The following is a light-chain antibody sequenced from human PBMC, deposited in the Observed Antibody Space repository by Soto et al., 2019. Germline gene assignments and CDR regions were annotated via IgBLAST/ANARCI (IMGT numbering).Light chain of an antibody. J-gene: IGKJ1*01. CDR3: RQSYRIRSWT. V-gene: IGKV1-39*01. CDR1: HTIITW. CDR2: AAX. Sequence: IHMTQSPSTLTPSVGDRVTITXRASHTIITWLAWYRQTPGKXTNLLXXAAXNLPTGVLSRFIGSGSGTDFTLTINSLKPEDFGTYYCRQSYRIRSWTVGQGTKVEIK.